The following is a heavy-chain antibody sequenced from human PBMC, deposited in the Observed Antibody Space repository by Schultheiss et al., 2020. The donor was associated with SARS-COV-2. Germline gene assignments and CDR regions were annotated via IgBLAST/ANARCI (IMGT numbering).Heavy chain of an antibody. Sequence: SETLSLTCTVSGGSISSYYWSWIRQPPGKGLEWIGYIYYSGSTNYNPSLKSRVTISVDTSKNQFSLKLSSVTAADTAVYYCARDKYGDYVAGGMYYYYGMDVWGQGTTVTVSS. CDR2: IYYSGST. CDR3: ARDKYGDYVAGGMYYYYGMDV. V-gene: IGHV4-59*01. D-gene: IGHD4-17*01. J-gene: IGHJ6*02. CDR1: GGSISSYY.